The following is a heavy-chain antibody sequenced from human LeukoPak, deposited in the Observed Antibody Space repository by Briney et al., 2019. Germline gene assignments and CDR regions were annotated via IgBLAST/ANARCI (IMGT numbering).Heavy chain of an antibody. D-gene: IGHD5-18*01. CDR3: ARGPDVDTAMGIDY. CDR1: GGSFSGYY. J-gene: IGHJ4*02. CDR2: INHSGST. V-gene: IGHV4-34*01. Sequence: SETLSLTCAVYGGSFSGYYWSWIRQPPGKGLEWIGEINHSGSTNYNPSLKSRVTISVDTSKNQFSLKLSSVTAADTAVYYCARGPDVDTAMGIDYWGQGTLVTVSS.